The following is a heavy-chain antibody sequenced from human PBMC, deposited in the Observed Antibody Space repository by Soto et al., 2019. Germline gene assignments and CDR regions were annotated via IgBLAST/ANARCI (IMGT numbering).Heavy chain of an antibody. V-gene: IGHV3-33*01. CDR3: ARVQYSSSYYFDY. CDR2: IWYDGSNK. Sequence: GGSLRLSCAASGFTFSSYGMHWVRQAPGKGLEWVAVIWYDGSNKYYADSVKGRFTISRDNSKNTLFLQMNSLRAEDTAVYYCARVQYSSSYYFDYWGQGTLVTVSS. CDR1: GFTFSSYG. D-gene: IGHD6-6*01. J-gene: IGHJ4*02.